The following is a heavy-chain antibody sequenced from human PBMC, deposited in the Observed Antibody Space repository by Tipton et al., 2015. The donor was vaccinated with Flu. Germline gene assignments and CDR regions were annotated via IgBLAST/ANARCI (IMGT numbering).Heavy chain of an antibody. CDR1: GGPIISGGDY. V-gene: IGHV4-31*03. D-gene: IGHD3-3*01. J-gene: IGHJ2*01. Sequence: LRLSCTVSGGPIISGGDYWSRIRQHPGKGLEWIGHIYYIGNTNYNPSLKSRVTISMDTSKSQFSLKLSSMTAADTAVYYCARMEWTVTTPRYFDLWGRGTLVTVSS. CDR2: IYYIGNT. CDR3: ARMEWTVTTPRYFDL.